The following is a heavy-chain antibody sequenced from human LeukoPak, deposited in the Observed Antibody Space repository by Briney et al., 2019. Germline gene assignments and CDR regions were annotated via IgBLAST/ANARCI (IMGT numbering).Heavy chain of an antibody. CDR2: IYYSGST. CDR1: GGSISSYY. J-gene: IGHJ6*02. V-gene: IGHV4-59*01. D-gene: IGHD1-26*01. CDR3: ARGGGSYYGMDV. Sequence: SETLSLTCTVSGGSISSYYWSWIRQPPGKGLEWIGYIYYSGSTNYNPSLKSRVTISVDTSKNQFSLKLSSVTAADTAVYYCARGGGSYYGMDVWGQGTTVTVSS.